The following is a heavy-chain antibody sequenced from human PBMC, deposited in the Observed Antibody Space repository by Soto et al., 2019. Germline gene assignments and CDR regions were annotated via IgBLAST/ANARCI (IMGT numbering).Heavy chain of an antibody. D-gene: IGHD3-22*01. CDR1: GFTFSDHY. CDR2: ISSSGDII. Sequence: QVQLVESGGGLVKPGGSLRLSCAASGFTFSDHYMSWIRQAPGKGLEWVSYISSSGDIIYYADSVKGRFTISRDNAKNSLYLQMNILRAEVTAVYYCARDLGYYDSSGYFDYWGQGTLVTVSS. V-gene: IGHV3-11*01. CDR3: ARDLGYYDSSGYFDY. J-gene: IGHJ4*02.